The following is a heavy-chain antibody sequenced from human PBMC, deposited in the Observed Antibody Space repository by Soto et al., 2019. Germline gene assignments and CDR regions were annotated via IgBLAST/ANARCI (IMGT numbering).Heavy chain of an antibody. Sequence: ASVKVSCKASGYTFTNYYMHWVRQAPGQGLEWMGLITPTGDSTTHAQKFQGRVTITADESTSTAYMELSSLRSEDTAVYYCASPPGYYYDSSGYLRVPYYFDYWGQGTLVTVYS. D-gene: IGHD3-22*01. CDR3: ASPPGYYYDSSGYLRVPYYFDY. CDR2: ITPTGDST. V-gene: IGHV1-46*01. CDR1: GYTFTNYY. J-gene: IGHJ4*02.